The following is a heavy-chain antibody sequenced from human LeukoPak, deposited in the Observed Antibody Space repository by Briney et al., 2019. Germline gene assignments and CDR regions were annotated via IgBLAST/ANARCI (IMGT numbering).Heavy chain of an antibody. CDR2: IYSGGST. CDR3: ARTPGYSSGWYFDY. Sequence: GGSLRLSCAASGFTVSSNYMSWVRQAPGKGLEWVSVIYSGGSTYYADSVKGRFTISRDSSKNTLYLQMNSLRAEDTAVYSCARTPGYSSGWYFDYWGQGTLVTVSS. CDR1: GFTVSSNY. V-gene: IGHV3-53*01. J-gene: IGHJ4*02. D-gene: IGHD6-19*01.